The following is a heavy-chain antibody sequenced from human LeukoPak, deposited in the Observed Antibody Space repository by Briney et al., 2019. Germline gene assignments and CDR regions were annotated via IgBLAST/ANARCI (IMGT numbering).Heavy chain of an antibody. D-gene: IGHD7-27*01. CDR3: ARADWGSIDY. Sequence: GESLRLSCAASGFTFSHYWMAWVRQAPGKGLEWVAIIRPDANDGSYVDSVKGRFTISRDNAKNSLYLQLNSLRAEDTAVYFCARADWGSIDYWGQGAMVTVSS. CDR2: IRPDANDG. V-gene: IGHV3-7*01. CDR1: GFTFSHYW. J-gene: IGHJ4*02.